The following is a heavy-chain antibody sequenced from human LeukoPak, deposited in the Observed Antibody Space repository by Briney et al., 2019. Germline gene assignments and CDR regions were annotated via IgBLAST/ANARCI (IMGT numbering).Heavy chain of an antibody. CDR1: NGSINNYY. D-gene: IGHD5-12*01. CDR3: AHGGYTGTSFNY. CDR2: ISYSGST. Sequence: SETLSLTCTVSNGSINNYYWSWIRQPPGKGLEWIGYISYSGSTNYSPSLKSRVTISVDSSKHQFSLKLNSVTAADTAVYYCAHGGYTGTSFNYWGQGTLVTVSS. V-gene: IGHV4-59*08. J-gene: IGHJ4*02.